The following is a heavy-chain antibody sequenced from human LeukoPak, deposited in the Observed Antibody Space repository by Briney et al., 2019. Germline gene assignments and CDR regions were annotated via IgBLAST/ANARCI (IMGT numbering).Heavy chain of an antibody. J-gene: IGHJ6*02. CDR1: GYTFTSYY. V-gene: IGHV1-46*01. D-gene: IGHD3-9*01. Sequence: GASVKVSCKASGYTFTSYYMHWVRQAPGQGLEWMGIINPSGGSTSYAQKFQGRVTMTRDTSTSTVYIELSSLRSEDTAVYYCARDVSYFDWLLYPRGMDVWGQGTTVTVSS. CDR3: ARDVSYFDWLLYPRGMDV. CDR2: INPSGGST.